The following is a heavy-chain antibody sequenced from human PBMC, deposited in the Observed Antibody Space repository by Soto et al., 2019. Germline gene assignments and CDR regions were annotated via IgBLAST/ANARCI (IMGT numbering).Heavy chain of an antibody. Sequence: PGGSLRLSCAASGFTFSSYWMHWVRQAPGKGLVWVSRINSDGSSTSYADSVKGRFTISRDNAKNTLYLQMNSLRAEDTAVYYCARTYDFWSGYDYYGMDVWGQGTTVTVSS. CDR1: GFTFSSYW. CDR3: ARTYDFWSGYDYYGMDV. J-gene: IGHJ6*02. CDR2: INSDGSST. D-gene: IGHD3-3*01. V-gene: IGHV3-74*01.